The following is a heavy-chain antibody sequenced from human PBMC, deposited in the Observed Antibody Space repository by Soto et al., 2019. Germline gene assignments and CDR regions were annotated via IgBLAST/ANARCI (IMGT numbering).Heavy chain of an antibody. CDR3: ARDLFSSVDWGYDY. CDR2: FSAYNGNT. J-gene: IGHJ4*02. CDR1: GYTFTSYG. Sequence: GASVKVSCKASGYTFTSYGISWVRQAPGQGLEWMGWFSAYNGNTNYAQKLQGRVTMTTDTSTSTAYMELRSLRSDGTAVYYCARDLFSSVDWGYDYWGQGTLVTVSS. D-gene: IGHD2-21*01. V-gene: IGHV1-18*01.